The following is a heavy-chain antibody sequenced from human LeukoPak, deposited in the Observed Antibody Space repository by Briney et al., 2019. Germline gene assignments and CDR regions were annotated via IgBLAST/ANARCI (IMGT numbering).Heavy chain of an antibody. CDR1: GYTFTSYD. CDR2: MNPDSGNT. CDR3: ARARAPRDAFDI. V-gene: IGHV1-8*03. J-gene: IGHJ3*02. Sequence: GASVKVSCKASGYTFTSYDINWVRQATGQGLEWMGWMNPDSGNTGYAHKFQGRVTITRNTSISTAYMELSSLRSEDTAVYYCARARAPRDAFDIWGQGTMVTVSS.